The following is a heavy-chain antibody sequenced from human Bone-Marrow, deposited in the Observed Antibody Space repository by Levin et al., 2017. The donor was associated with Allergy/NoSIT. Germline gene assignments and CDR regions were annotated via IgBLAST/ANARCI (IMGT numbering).Heavy chain of an antibody. CDR2: ISRSSSTI. CDR3: ARPDCSGTSCYYFFDS. V-gene: IGHV3-48*02. J-gene: IGHJ4*02. D-gene: IGHD2-2*01. Sequence: GESLKISCAASGFTFSRYSMNWVRQAPGRGLEWVSYISRSSSTISYANSVKGRFTISRDNAKNSLYLQMNRLSDEDTAVYYCARPDCSGTSCYYFFDSWGQGPLVTVSS. CDR1: GFTFSRYS.